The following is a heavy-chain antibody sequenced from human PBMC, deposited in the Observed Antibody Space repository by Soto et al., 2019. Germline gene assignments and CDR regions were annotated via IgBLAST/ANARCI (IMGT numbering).Heavy chain of an antibody. D-gene: IGHD5-18*01. CDR3: ARRRYSYGTYYFDY. J-gene: IGHJ4*02. CDR2: IYYSGST. CDR1: GGSISSYY. V-gene: IGHV4-59*08. Sequence: SETLSLTCTVSGGSISSYYWSWIRQPPGKGLEWIGYIYYSGSTYYNPSLKSRVTISVDTSKSQFSLNLSSVTAADTAVYYCARRRYSYGTYYFDYWGQGILVTVSS.